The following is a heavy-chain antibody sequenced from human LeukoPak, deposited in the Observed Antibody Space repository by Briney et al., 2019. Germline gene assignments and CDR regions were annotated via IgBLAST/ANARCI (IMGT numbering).Heavy chain of an antibody. V-gene: IGHV1-18*01. CDR2: IRAYNGNT. Sequence: GASVKVSCKASGYTFTSYGISWVRQDPGQGLEWMGWIRAYNGNTNYAQKLQGRVTMTTDTSTSTAYMELRSLRSDDTAVYYCARGGAVADSYWYFDLWGRGTLVTVSS. J-gene: IGHJ2*01. CDR1: GYTFTSYG. D-gene: IGHD6-19*01. CDR3: ARGGAVADSYWYFDL.